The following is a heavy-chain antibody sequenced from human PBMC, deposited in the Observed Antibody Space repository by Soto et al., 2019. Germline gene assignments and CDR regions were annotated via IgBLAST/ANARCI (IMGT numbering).Heavy chain of an antibody. V-gene: IGHV3-53*02. CDR2: IYSGGHT. CDR1: GFTVSNNY. D-gene: IGHD2-8*01. J-gene: IGHJ4*02. CDR3: ARQSDSIPVPEADGV. Sequence: EVQLVETGAGLIQPGGSLRLSCAASGFTVSNNYMTWVRQAPGKGLEWVSIIYSGGHTSYADSVKGRFTISRDNFKNALYLQMNSLRVADTAVYYCARQSDSIPVPEADGVWGRGTLFTVSS.